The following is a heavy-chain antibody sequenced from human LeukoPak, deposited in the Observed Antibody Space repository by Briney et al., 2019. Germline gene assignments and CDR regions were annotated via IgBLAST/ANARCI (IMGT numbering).Heavy chain of an antibody. CDR1: RFTFSSYA. V-gene: IGHV3-30*04. Sequence: PGRSLRLSCAASRFTFSSYAMHWVRQAPGKGLEWVAVISYDGSNKYYADSVKGRFTISRDNSKNTLYLQMNSLRAEDTAVYYCASPDDYGDNLYYFGYWGQGTLVTVSS. J-gene: IGHJ4*02. CDR2: ISYDGSNK. D-gene: IGHD4-17*01. CDR3: ASPDDYGDNLYYFGY.